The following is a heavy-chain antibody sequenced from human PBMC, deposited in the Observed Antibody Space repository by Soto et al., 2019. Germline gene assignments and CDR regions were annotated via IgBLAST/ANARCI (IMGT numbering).Heavy chain of an antibody. J-gene: IGHJ4*02. Sequence: VQLVESGGGVVQPGRSLRLSCAASGFTFSSYAMHWVRQAPGKGLEWVAVISYDGSNKYYADSVKGRFTISRDNSKNTLYLQMNSLRAEDTAVYYCARDLVRSGSVGYWGQGTLVTVSS. CDR2: ISYDGSNK. V-gene: IGHV3-30-3*01. CDR3: ARDLVRSGSVGY. D-gene: IGHD3-10*01. CDR1: GFTFSSYA.